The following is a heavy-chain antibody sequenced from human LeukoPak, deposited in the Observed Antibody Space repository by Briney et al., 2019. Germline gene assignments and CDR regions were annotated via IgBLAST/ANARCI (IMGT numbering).Heavy chain of an antibody. J-gene: IGHJ6*02. CDR2: INPNSGGT. V-gene: IGHV1-2*02. CDR1: GYTFTGYY. D-gene: IGHD2-21*01. CDR3: ARDLQMWTADYYYGMDV. Sequence: ASVKVSRKASGYTFTGYYMHWVRQAPGQGLEWMGWINPNSGGTNYAQEFQGRVTMTRDTSISTAYMELSRLRSDDTAVYYCARDLQMWTADYYYGMDVWGQGTTVTVSS.